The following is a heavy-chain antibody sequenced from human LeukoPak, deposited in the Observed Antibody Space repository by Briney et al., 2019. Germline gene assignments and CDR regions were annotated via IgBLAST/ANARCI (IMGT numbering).Heavy chain of an antibody. CDR3: ARVPDIVVVPAAIGGEYAFDI. D-gene: IGHD2-2*02. J-gene: IGHJ3*02. CDR2: ISAYNGNT. V-gene: IGHV1-18*01. Sequence: ASVKVSCKASGYTFTSYGISWVRQAPGQGLEWMGWISAYNGNTNYAQKLQGRVTMTTDTSTSTAYMELRSLRSDDTAVYHCARVPDIVVVPAAIGGEYAFDIWGQGTMVTVSS. CDR1: GYTFTSYG.